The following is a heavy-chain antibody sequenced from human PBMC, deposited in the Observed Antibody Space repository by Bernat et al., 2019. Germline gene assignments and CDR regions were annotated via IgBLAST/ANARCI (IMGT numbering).Heavy chain of an antibody. Sequence: QVQLQESGPGLVKPSETLSLTCTVSGGSISSYYWSWIRQPPGTGLEWIGYIYYSGSTNYNPSLKSRVTISVDTSKNQFSLKLSSVTAADTAVYYCARSMVQGGFGSYYYYHMDVWGKGTTVTVSS. V-gene: IGHV4-59*01. CDR3: ARSMVQGGFGSYYYYHMDV. D-gene: IGHD3-10*01. J-gene: IGHJ6*03. CDR2: IYYSGST. CDR1: GGSISSYY.